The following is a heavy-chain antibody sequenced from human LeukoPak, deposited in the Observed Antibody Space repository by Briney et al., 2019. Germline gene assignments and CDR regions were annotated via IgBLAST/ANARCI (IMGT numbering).Heavy chain of an antibody. CDR1: GLTFSRHW. D-gene: IGHD5-12*01. CDR2: INSDGSST. J-gene: IGHJ4*02. Sequence: GGSLRLSCAAPGLTFSRHWMHWVRQAPGKGLVWVSRINSDGSSTSYADSVKGRFTISRDNAKNTLYLQMNSLRAEDTAVYYCKSGIVATIGDYWGQGTLVTASS. V-gene: IGHV3-74*01. CDR3: KSGIVATIGDY.